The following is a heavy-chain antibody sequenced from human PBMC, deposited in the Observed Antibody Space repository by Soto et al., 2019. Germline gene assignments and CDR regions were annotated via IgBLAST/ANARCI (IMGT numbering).Heavy chain of an antibody. CDR3: VSSVPAAGYYYGLDG. Sequence: QVQMVQSGAEVKKPGSSVKVSCKASGGTFSSYAISWVRQAPGQGLEWMGGTIPIFGTANYSQNFHGRVTITAHESTSPADTERSSPRSYDTAGYYFVSSVPAAGYYYGLDGWGQWTTVTVSS. D-gene: IGHD2-2*01. J-gene: IGHJ6*02. CDR1: GGTFSSYA. V-gene: IGHV1-69*12. CDR2: TIPIFGTA.